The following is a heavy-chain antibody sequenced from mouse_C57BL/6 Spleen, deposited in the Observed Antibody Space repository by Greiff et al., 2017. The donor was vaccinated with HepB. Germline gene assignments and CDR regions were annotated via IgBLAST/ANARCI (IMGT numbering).Heavy chain of an antibody. D-gene: IGHD2-1*01. V-gene: IGHV5-9*01. CDR3: ARQGGNYGYYAMDY. CDR1: GFTFSSYT. J-gene: IGHJ4*01. Sequence: EVKLVESGGGLVKPGGSLKLSCAASGFTFSSYTMSWVRQTPEKRLEWVATISGGGGNTYYPDSVKGRFTISRDNAKNTLYLHMSSLRSEDTALYYCARQGGNYGYYAMDYWGQGTSVTVSS. CDR2: ISGGGGNT.